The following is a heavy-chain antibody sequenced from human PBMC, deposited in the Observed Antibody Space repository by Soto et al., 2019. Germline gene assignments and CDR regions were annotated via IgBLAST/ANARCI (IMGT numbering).Heavy chain of an antibody. CDR2: MNPNSGNT. D-gene: IGHD3-10*01. Sequence: ASVKVSCKASGYTFTSYDINWVRQATGQGLEWMGWMNPNSGNTGYAQKFQGRVTMTRNTSISTAYMELSSVTAADTAVYYCARGITMVRGVIPRPYFDYWGQGTLVTVSS. V-gene: IGHV1-8*01. CDR3: ARGITMVRGVIPRPYFDY. J-gene: IGHJ4*02. CDR1: GYTFTSYD.